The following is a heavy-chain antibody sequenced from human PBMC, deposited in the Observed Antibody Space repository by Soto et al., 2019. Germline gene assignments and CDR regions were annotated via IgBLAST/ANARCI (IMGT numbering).Heavy chain of an antibody. J-gene: IGHJ4*02. Sequence: ASVKVSCKASGYTFTSYCIHWVRQAPGQRLEWMGWINAGNGNTKCSQKFQDRVTITRDTSASTAYMELNSLRTEDTAVYYCAKMYSSGWSPRNDHWGQGTLVTVS. D-gene: IGHD6-19*01. CDR3: AKMYSSGWSPRNDH. V-gene: IGHV1-3*01. CDR2: INAGNGNT. CDR1: GYTFTSYC.